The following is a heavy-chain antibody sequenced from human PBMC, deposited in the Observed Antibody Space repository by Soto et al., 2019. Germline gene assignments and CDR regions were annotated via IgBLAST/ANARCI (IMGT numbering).Heavy chain of an antibody. Sequence: GGSLRLSCAASGFTFSSYGMHWVRQAPGKGLEWVAVISYDGSNKYYADSVKGRFTISRDNSKNTLYLQMNSLRAEDTAVYYCAKDARNCGGDCYNAFDIWGQGTMVTVSS. CDR3: AKDARNCGGDCYNAFDI. J-gene: IGHJ3*02. CDR1: GFTFSSYG. D-gene: IGHD2-21*02. V-gene: IGHV3-30*18. CDR2: ISYDGSNK.